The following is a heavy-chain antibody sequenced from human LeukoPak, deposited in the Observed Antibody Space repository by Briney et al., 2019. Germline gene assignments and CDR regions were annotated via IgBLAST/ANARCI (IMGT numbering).Heavy chain of an antibody. CDR2: IYYSGDT. CDR1: GGSINSYY. CDR3: ARERRDAYNYCFDY. Sequence: PSETLSLTCTVSGGSINSYYWSWIRQPPGKGLEWIGYIYYSGDTDYNPSLKSRVTISVDTSKNQFSLKLSSVTAADTAVYYCARERRDAYNYCFDYWGQGTLVTVSS. V-gene: IGHV4-59*01. J-gene: IGHJ4*02. D-gene: IGHD5-24*01.